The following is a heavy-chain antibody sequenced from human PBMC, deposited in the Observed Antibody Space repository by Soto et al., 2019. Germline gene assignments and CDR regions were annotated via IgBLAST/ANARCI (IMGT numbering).Heavy chain of an antibody. V-gene: IGHV4-4*02. CDR1: GGSISSSNW. Sequence: QVQLQESGPGLVKPSGTLSLTCAVSGGSISSSNWWSWVRQPPQEGLEWIGEIYHSGSTNYTPSLKSRVTISVDKSKDQFSLKLSSVTAAETAVYYCAREGTIRGSFDYWGLGTLVAVSS. CDR3: AREGTIRGSFDY. J-gene: IGHJ4*02. D-gene: IGHD1-1*01. CDR2: IYHSGST.